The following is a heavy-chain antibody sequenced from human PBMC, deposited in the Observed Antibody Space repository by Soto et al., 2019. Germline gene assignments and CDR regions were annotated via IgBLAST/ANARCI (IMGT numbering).Heavy chain of an antibody. D-gene: IGHD3-22*01. CDR3: AKDLWPSDTSSPGDY. CDR1: GFSFSSYA. Sequence: EVQLLESGGGLVQPGGSLRLSCAASGFSFSSYAMTWVRQAPGKGLEWVSAISGRGGSTYYADSVKGRFTISRDNSKNTLDLQMNSLRAEDTAIYVCAKDLWPSDTSSPGDYWGQGTLVTVSS. V-gene: IGHV3-23*01. CDR2: ISGRGGST. J-gene: IGHJ4*02.